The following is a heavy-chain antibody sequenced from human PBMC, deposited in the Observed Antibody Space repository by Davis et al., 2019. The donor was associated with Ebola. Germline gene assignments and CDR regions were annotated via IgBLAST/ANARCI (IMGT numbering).Heavy chain of an antibody. CDR2: ISVYNGNT. CDR3: ARGRYPTSSLDY. Sequence: ASVKVSCKASGGTFSNFAISWVRQAPGQGLEWMGWISVYNGNTNYAQTLQGRVTMTTDTSTSTAYMELRSLISDDTAVYYCARGRYPTSSLDYWGQGTLVTVSS. J-gene: IGHJ4*02. CDR1: GGTFSNFA. D-gene: IGHD6-6*01. V-gene: IGHV1-18*01.